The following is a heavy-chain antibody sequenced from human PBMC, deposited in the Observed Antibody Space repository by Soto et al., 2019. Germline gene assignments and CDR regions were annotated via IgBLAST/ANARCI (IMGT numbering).Heavy chain of an antibody. D-gene: IGHD6-13*01. CDR1: GFTFSSYG. Sequence: PGGSLRLSCAASGFTFSSYGMHWVRQAPGKGLEWVAVISYDGSNKYYADSVKGRFTISRDNSKNTLYLQMNSLRAEDTAVYYCAKDRMGDSSSWWDYWGQGTLVTVSS. CDR2: ISYDGSNK. J-gene: IGHJ4*02. CDR3: AKDRMGDSSSWWDY. V-gene: IGHV3-30*18.